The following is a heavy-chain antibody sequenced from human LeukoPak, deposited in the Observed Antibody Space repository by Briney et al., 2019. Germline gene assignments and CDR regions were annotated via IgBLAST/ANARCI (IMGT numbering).Heavy chain of an antibody. V-gene: IGHV3-7*01. CDR2: IKQDVSEK. Sequence: GGSLRLSCAASGFTVSSYWMSWVRQAPGKGLEWVANIKQDVSEKYYVDSGKGRFTISRDNANNSLYLQMNSLRAEDTAVYYCAREYSSGWFDPWGQGTLVTVSS. J-gene: IGHJ5*02. D-gene: IGHD6-19*01. CDR1: GFTVSSYW. CDR3: AREYSSGWFDP.